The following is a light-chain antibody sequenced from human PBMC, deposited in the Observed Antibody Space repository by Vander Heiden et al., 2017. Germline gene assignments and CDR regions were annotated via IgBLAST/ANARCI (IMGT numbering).Light chain of an antibody. V-gene: IGKV2-28*01. Sequence: DIVFTQSPLSLPVLPGEPASISCRSSQSLLESNGFRYLSWYVQKPGQSPQLLIYLRANRASGVPGRFSGSGSGTDFTLKISRVEAEDVGVYYCMQVLQTPYTFGQGTKLEIK. CDR1: QSLLESNGFRY. J-gene: IGKJ2*01. CDR3: MQVLQTPYT. CDR2: LRA.